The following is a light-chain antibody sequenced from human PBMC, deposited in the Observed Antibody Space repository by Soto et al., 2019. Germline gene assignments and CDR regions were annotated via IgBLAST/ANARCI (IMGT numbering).Light chain of an antibody. CDR2: DVS. CDR1: SGDVCGYNY. V-gene: IGLV2-14*01. Sequence: QSVLPQRGYFSVSTGRWRTMSCIASSGDVCGYNYAYWYQQHPGKAPKLMIYDVSNRPSGVSNRFSGSKSGNTASLTISGLQAEDEADYYCSSYTSSSTLLYVFGTGTKVTVL. J-gene: IGLJ1*01. CDR3: SSYTSSSTLLYV.